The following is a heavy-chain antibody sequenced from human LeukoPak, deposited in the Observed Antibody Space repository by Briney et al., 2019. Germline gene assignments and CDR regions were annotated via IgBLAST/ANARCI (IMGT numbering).Heavy chain of an antibody. CDR2: IYTSGST. V-gene: IGHV4-61*02. J-gene: IGHJ3*02. Sequence: SETLSLTCTVSGGSISSNSYYWSWIRQPAGKGLEWIGRIYTSGSTNYNPSLKSRVTISVDTSKNQFSLKLSSVTAADTAVYYCARVPVRSGGRGLKAFDIWGQGTMVTVSS. D-gene: IGHD3-16*01. CDR1: GGSISSNSYY. CDR3: ARVPVRSGGRGLKAFDI.